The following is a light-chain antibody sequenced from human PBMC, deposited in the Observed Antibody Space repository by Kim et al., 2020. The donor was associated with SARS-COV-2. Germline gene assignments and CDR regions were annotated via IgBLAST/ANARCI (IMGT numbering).Light chain of an antibody. V-gene: IGLV2-14*03. CDR2: DVN. Sequence: QSITISCTGTRNDVGAYYYVSWYQQHPGKARTLMIYDVNDRPSGVSDRFAAARSGDTASLTISGLQAEGEADYYCSSYTTGSTLEVFGGGTQLTVL. CDR1: RNDVGAYYY. CDR3: SSYTTGSTLEV. J-gene: IGLJ3*02.